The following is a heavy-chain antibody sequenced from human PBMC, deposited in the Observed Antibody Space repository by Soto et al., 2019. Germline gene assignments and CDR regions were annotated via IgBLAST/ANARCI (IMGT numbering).Heavy chain of an antibody. J-gene: IGHJ4*02. CDR2: IFYSGST. D-gene: IGHD5-18*01. CDR1: GCSISSSSYY. V-gene: IGHV4-39*07. Sequence: SETLPLTCTVSGCSISSSSYYWGWIRQPPGKGLEWIGYIFYSGSTNYNPSLKSRVTISVDTSKGQFSLKLRSVTAADTAVYFCARIKSEYSYGSIIDFWGKGILVTVSS. CDR3: ARIKSEYSYGSIIDF.